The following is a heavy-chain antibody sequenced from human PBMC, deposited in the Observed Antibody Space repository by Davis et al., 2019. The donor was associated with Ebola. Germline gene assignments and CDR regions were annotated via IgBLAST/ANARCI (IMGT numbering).Heavy chain of an antibody. CDR1: GYTFTGYY. J-gene: IGHJ6*02. Sequence: AASVKVSCKASGYTFTGYYMHWVRQAPGQGLEWMGWINPNSGGTNYAQKFQGWVTMTRDTSISTAYMELGRLRSDDTAVYYCARGRIAAAGTVSIYYYGMDVWGQGTTVTVSS. V-gene: IGHV1-2*04. CDR2: INPNSGGT. CDR3: ARGRIAAAGTVSIYYYGMDV. D-gene: IGHD6-13*01.